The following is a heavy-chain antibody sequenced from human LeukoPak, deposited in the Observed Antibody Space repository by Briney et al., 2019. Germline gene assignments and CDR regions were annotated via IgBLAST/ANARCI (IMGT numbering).Heavy chain of an antibody. Sequence: GGSLRLSCAASGFTFSNAWMSWVRQAPGKGLEWVGRIKSKTDGGTTDYAAPVKGRFTISGDDPKNTLYLQMNSLKTEDTAVYYCATGQQLVPDYWGQGTLVTVSS. CDR3: ATGQQLVPDY. D-gene: IGHD6-6*01. CDR2: IKSKTDGGTT. CDR1: GFTFSNAW. J-gene: IGHJ4*02. V-gene: IGHV3-15*01.